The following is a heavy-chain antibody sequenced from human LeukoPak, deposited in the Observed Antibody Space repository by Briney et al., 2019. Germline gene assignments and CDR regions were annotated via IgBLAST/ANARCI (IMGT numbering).Heavy chain of an antibody. V-gene: IGHV3-7*01. Sequence: GGSLRLSCAASGFTFSSYWMSWVRQAPGKGLEWVANIKQDGSEKYYVDSVKGRFTISRDNAKNSLYLQMNSLRAEDTAVYYCAGSPLYYDFWSGSHYYFDYWGQGTLVTVPS. J-gene: IGHJ4*02. CDR2: IKQDGSEK. CDR3: AGSPLYYDFWSGSHYYFDY. D-gene: IGHD3-3*01. CDR1: GFTFSSYW.